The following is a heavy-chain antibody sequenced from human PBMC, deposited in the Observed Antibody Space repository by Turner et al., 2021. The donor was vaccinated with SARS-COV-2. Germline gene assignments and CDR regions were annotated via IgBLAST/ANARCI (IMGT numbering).Heavy chain of an antibody. J-gene: IGHJ4*02. CDR2: FDPEDAET. D-gene: IGHD2-21*02. V-gene: IGHV1-24*01. CDR3: ATGYAYCGGDCSIDY. CDR1: GYTLTELS. Sequence: QVQLVQSGAEVKKPGASVKVSCKVSGYTLTELSMHWVRQAPGKGLEGMGGFDPEDAETIYAEKFQGRVTMTEDTSTDTAYMELSSLRSEDTAVYYCATGYAYCGGDCSIDYWGQGTLVTVSS.